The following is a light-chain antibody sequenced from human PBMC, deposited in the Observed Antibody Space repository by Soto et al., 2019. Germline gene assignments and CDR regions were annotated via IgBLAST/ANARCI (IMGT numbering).Light chain of an antibody. CDR1: QGIGSY. V-gene: IGKV1-8*01. CDR3: QQYYSYPRT. CDR2: AAS. J-gene: IGKJ1*01. Sequence: AIRMTQSPSSFSASKGDRVTITCRASQGIGSYLAWYQQKPGKAPKLLIYAASTLQSGVPSRFSGSGSGTDFTLTISCLQSEDFATYYCQQYYSYPRTFGQGTKVDIK.